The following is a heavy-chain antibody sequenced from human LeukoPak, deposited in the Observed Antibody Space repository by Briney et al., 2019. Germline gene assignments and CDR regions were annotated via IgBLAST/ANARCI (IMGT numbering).Heavy chain of an antibody. CDR3: ASTLAAAGTLGPVVAFDI. Sequence: GGSLRLSCAASGFTFSSYAMSWVRQAPGRGLEWVSAISGSGGSTYYADSVKGRFTISRDNSKNTLYLQMNSLRAEDTAVYYCASTLAAAGTLGPVVAFDIWGQGTMVTVSS. CDR1: GFTFSSYA. V-gene: IGHV3-23*01. J-gene: IGHJ3*02. CDR2: ISGSGGST. D-gene: IGHD6-13*01.